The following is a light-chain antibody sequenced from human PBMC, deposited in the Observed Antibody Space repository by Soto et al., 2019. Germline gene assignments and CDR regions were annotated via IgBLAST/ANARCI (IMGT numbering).Light chain of an antibody. CDR1: SSNIGLNT. CDR3: AAWDDSLNAWV. J-gene: IGLJ3*02. V-gene: IGLV1-44*01. CDR2: TNN. Sequence: QSLLTQPPSASGSPGQRVTISCSGSSSNIGLNTVNWYQQLPGTAPKLLIYTNNQRPSEVPDRFSGSKSGTSASLAVSGLQSEDEADYYCAAWDDSLNAWVFGGGTKVTVL.